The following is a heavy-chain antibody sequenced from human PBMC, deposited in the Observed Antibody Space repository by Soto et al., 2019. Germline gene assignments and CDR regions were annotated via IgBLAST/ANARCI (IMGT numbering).Heavy chain of an antibody. D-gene: IGHD3-3*01. CDR1: GGSIRTSSYY. V-gene: IGHV4-39*01. CDR2: IYYSGNT. Sequence: SETLSLTCTVSGGSIRTSSYYWGWIRQPPGKGLEWIGNIYYSGNTYYNPSLKSRVTISVDTSKNEFSLKLNSVTAADAAVYYCASLYTWSGYYVYYHFYMDVWGTGTTVTVSS. CDR3: ASLYTWSGYYVYYHFYMDV. J-gene: IGHJ6*03.